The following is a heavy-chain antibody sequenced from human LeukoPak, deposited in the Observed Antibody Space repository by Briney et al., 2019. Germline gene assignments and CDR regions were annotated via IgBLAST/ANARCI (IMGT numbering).Heavy chain of an antibody. CDR1: GFTFSSYS. V-gene: IGHV3-21*01. CDR3: ARDIWVWDVVVPAANGMDV. CDR2: ISSSSSYI. Sequence: GGSLRLSCAASGFTFSSYSMNWVRQAPGKGLEWVSSISSSSSYIYYADSVKGRFTISRDNAKNSLYLQMNSLRAEDTAVYYCARDIWVWDVVVPAANGMDVWGQGTTVTVSS. D-gene: IGHD2-2*01. J-gene: IGHJ6*02.